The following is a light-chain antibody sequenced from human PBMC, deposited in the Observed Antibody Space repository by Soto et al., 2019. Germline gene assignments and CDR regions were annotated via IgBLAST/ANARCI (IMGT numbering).Light chain of an antibody. J-gene: IGLJ7*01. CDR1: SSNIGSNF. CDR3: AAWDDSLRGPV. CDR2: NDN. V-gene: IGLV1-47*02. Sequence: QSVLTQPPSASGTPGQRVTISCSGSSSNIGSNFVSWYQQLPGKAPKLLIYNDNQRPSGVPDRFSGSKSGTSASLAISGLRSEDEADYYCAAWDDSLRGPVFAGGTQLTV.